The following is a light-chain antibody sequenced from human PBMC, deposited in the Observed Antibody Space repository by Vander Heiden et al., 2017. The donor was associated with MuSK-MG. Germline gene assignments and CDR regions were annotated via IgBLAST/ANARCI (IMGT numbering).Light chain of an antibody. J-gene: IGKJ1*01. CDR1: QSVSSN. V-gene: IGKV3-15*01. CDR2: GAS. Sequence: LVMTQSPATLSVSPGVKATLSCRASQSVSSNLAWYQQKPGQAPRLLIYGASTRATGIPARFSGSVSGTEFTLTISSLQSEDFAVYYCQQYNNWPWTFGKGTKVEIK. CDR3: QQYNNWPWT.